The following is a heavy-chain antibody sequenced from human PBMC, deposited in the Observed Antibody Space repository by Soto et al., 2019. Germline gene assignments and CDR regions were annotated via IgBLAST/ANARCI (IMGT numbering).Heavy chain of an antibody. CDR3: AKDGRPLRGKASFDY. J-gene: IGHJ4*02. CDR1: GFTFSSYA. V-gene: IGHV3-23*01. CDR2: ISGSGGST. Sequence: GGSLRLSCAASGFTFSSYAMSWVRQAPGKGLEWVSAISGSGGSTYYADSVKGRFTISRDNSKNTLYLQMNSLRAEDTAVYYCAKDGRPLRGKASFDYWGQGTQVTVSS.